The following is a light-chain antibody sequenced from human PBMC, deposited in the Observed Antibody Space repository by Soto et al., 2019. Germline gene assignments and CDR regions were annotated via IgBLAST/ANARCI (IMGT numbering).Light chain of an antibody. CDR1: QSVLSTSNNKKY. CDR3: QQHFTAPLT. V-gene: IGKV4-1*01. CDR2: WAS. J-gene: IGKJ4*01. Sequence: DIVMTQSPDSLAVSRGERATINCKSSQSVLSTSNNKKYLSWHQQKPGQPPRLLIYWASTRESGVPDRFSGSGSGTDFTLTIRSLQAEDVAIYYCQQHFTAPLTFGGGTKVEIK.